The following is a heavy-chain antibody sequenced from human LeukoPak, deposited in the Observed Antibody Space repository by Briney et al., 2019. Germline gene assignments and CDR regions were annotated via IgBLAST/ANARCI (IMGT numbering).Heavy chain of an antibody. CDR1: GASISNYY. V-gene: IGHV4-59*01. CDR2: IYYSGST. D-gene: IGHD3-10*01. Sequence: NASETLSLTCSVSGASISNYYWSWIRQPPGKGLEWIGYIYYSGSTNYNPSLKSRVTISVDTSKNQFSLKLSSVTAADTAVYYCARWPFSWQRGAFDIWGQGTMVTVSS. J-gene: IGHJ3*02. CDR3: ARWPFSWQRGAFDI.